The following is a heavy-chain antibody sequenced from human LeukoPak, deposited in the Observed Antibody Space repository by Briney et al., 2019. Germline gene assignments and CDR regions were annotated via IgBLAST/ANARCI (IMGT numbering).Heavy chain of an antibody. CDR2: ISGSGGST. J-gene: IGHJ4*02. D-gene: IGHD2-15*01. CDR3: AKDTEDIVVVVAATLQGKYFDY. V-gene: IGHV3-23*01. CDR1: GFTFSSYA. Sequence: GGSLRLSCAASGFTFSSYAMSWVRQAPGKGLEWVSAISGSGGSTYYADSAKGRFTISRDNSKNTLYLQMNSLRAEDTAVYYCAKDTEDIVVVVAATLQGKYFDYWGQGTLVTVSS.